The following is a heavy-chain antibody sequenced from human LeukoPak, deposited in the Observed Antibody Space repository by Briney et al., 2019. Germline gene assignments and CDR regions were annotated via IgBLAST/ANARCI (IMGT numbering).Heavy chain of an antibody. J-gene: IGHJ4*02. Sequence: PSETLSLTCTVSGGSISSSSYYWGWIRQPPGKGLEWIGSIYYSGSTYYNPSLKSRVTISVDTSKNQFSLKLSSVTAADTAVYYCARGVKPVYSYGLDYWGQGTLVTVSS. V-gene: IGHV4-39*01. CDR3: ARGVKPVYSYGLDY. CDR1: GGSISSSSYY. CDR2: IYYSGST. D-gene: IGHD5-18*01.